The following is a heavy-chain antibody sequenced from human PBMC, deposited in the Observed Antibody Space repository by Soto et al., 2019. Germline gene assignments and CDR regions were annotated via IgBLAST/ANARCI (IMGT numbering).Heavy chain of an antibody. Sequence: EVQLVESGGGLVQPGGSLRLSCTASGFTFRSFWMQWVRQAPGKGLEWVARIDGDDGDETATNYADSVQGRFLISRDNATNTLHLQMSSLRAEDTAVYYCVRDSHGDYWGQGTLVTVSP. CDR1: GFTFRSFW. J-gene: IGHJ4*02. V-gene: IGHV3-74*01. CDR2: IDGDDGDETAT. CDR3: VRDSHGDY.